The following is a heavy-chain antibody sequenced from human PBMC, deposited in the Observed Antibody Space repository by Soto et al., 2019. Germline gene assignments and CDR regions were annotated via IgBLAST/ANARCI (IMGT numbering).Heavy chain of an antibody. CDR1: GYTFTSYA. V-gene: IGHV1-3*01. J-gene: IGHJ6*02. Sequence: VASVKVSCKASGYTFTSYAMHWVRQAPGQRLEWMGWINAGNGNTKYSQKFQGRVTITRDTSASTAYMELSSLRSEDTAVYYCARDMDKEQWLVPTDAYYYYYGMDVWGQGTTVTVSS. D-gene: IGHD6-19*01. CDR3: ARDMDKEQWLVPTDAYYYYYGMDV. CDR2: INAGNGNT.